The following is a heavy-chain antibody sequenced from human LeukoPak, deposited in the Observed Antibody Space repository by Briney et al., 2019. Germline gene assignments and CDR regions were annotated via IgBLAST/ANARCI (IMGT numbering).Heavy chain of an antibody. Sequence: SETLSLTCAVYGASFSGYYWSWIRQPPGKGLEWIGEINYSGSTYYNPSLKSRVTISVDTSKNQFSLKLSSVTAADTAVYYCARVSCSSTSCYNWFDPWGQGTLVTVSS. V-gene: IGHV4-34*01. CDR1: GASFSGYY. D-gene: IGHD2-2*01. J-gene: IGHJ5*02. CDR2: INYSGST. CDR3: ARVSCSSTSCYNWFDP.